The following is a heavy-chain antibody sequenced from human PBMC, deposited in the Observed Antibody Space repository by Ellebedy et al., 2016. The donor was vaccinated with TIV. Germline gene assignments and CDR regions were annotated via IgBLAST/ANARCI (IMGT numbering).Heavy chain of an antibody. V-gene: IGHV4-59*08. CDR1: GGSISSYY. D-gene: IGHD2-15*01. CDR3: ACHGGGGGSYLFDY. J-gene: IGHJ4*03. CDR2: IYYSGST. Sequence: MPSETLSLTCTVSGGSISSYYWSWIRQPPGKGLEWIGYIYYSGSTNYNPSLKSRATISVDTSKNQFSLKLSSVTAADTAVYYCACHGGGGGSYLFDYWGQGTTVTVSS.